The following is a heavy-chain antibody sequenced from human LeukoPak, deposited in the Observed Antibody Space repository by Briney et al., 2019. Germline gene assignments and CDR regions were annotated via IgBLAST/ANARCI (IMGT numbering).Heavy chain of an antibody. CDR1: GFTFSSYS. V-gene: IGHV3-21*01. Sequence: GGSLRLSCAASGFTFSSYSMNWVRQAPGKGLEWVSSISSSSSYIYYADSVKGRFTISRDNAKNSLYLQMNSLRAEDTAVYYCARADYYDSSGYPDDAFGIWGQGTMVTVSS. D-gene: IGHD3-22*01. CDR2: ISSSSSYI. CDR3: ARADYYDSSGYPDDAFGI. J-gene: IGHJ3*02.